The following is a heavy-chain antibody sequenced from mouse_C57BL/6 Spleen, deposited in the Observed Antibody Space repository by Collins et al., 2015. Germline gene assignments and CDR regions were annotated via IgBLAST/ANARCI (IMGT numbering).Heavy chain of an antibody. V-gene: IGHV1-9*01. CDR2: ILPGSGST. J-gene: IGHJ4*01. D-gene: IGHD2-3*01. CDR1: GYTFSSYW. Sequence: QVQLQQSGAELMKPGASVKISCKATGYTFSSYWIEWVKQRPGHGLEWIGEILPGSGSTNYNEKFEGKATFTADTSSNTAYMQLSSLTSEDSAVYYCARYGYYVGYYAMDYWGQGTSVTVSS. CDR3: ARYGYYVGYYAMDY.